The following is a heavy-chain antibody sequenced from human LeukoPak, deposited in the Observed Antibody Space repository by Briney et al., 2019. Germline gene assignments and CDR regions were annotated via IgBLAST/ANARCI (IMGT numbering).Heavy chain of an antibody. D-gene: IGHD1-14*01. J-gene: IGHJ4*02. CDR2: INHSGST. CDR1: GGSFSGYY. Sequence: PSETLSLTCAVYGGSFSGYYWSWIRQPPGKGLEWIGEINHSGSTNYNPSLKSRVTMSVDTSKNQFSLKLSSVTAADTAVYYCARVPPSDYWGQGTLVTVSS. CDR3: ARVPPSDY. V-gene: IGHV4-34*01.